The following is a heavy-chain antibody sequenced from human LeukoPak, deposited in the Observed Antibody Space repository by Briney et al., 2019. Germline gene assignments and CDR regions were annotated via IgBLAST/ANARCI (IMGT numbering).Heavy chain of an antibody. CDR1: GFTFRGYW. Sequence: GGSLRLSCVTSGFTFRGYWMSWFRQAPGKGLEWVGNIQPDGSGAFYVDAMRGRFTISRDNAQNSLYLQINSLRAEDTAVYYCASILMGTAYWYAFDIWGQGTMVTVSS. V-gene: IGHV3-7*01. D-gene: IGHD5-18*01. CDR2: IQPDGSGA. J-gene: IGHJ3*02. CDR3: ASILMGTAYWYAFDI.